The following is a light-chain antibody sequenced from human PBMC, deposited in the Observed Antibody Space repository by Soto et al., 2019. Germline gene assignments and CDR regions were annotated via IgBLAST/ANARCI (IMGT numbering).Light chain of an antibody. CDR2: EDT. Sequence: SYELTQPPSVCVSPGQTSSITCSGDKLGDKYACWYQQRPGQSPVLVIYEDTKRPSGIPERFSGSNSGNTATLTISGTQTMEEADYYCQTWDGSSGWVFGTGTKV. CDR1: KLGDKY. CDR3: QTWDGSSGWV. V-gene: IGLV3-1*01. J-gene: IGLJ1*01.